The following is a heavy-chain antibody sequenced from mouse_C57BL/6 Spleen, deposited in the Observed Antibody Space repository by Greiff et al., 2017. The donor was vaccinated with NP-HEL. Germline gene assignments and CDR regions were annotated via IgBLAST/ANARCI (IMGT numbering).Heavy chain of an antibody. D-gene: IGHD1-1*01. CDR2: ISSGSSTI. CDR3: AREGHYYGSSYNFDV. Sequence: EVKLMESGGGLVKPGGSLKLSCAASGFTFSDYGMHWVRQAPEKGLEWVAYISSGSSTIYYADTVKGRFTISRDNAKNTLFLQMTSLRSEDTAMYYCAREGHYYGSSYNFDVWGTGTTVTVSS. J-gene: IGHJ1*03. CDR1: GFTFSDYG. V-gene: IGHV5-17*01.